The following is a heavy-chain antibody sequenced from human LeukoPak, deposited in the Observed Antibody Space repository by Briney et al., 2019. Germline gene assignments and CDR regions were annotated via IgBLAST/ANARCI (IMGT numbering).Heavy chain of an antibody. J-gene: IGHJ4*02. CDR1: GFTFSNYW. Sequence: GLSLRLSCAASGFTFSNYWMHWVRQAPGKGLVWVSRLNSDGSSANHADSVKGRFTISRDNAKNTLYLQMNSLRAEDKAVYSCARGYGSYPDYWGQGTLVTVSS. CDR3: ARGYGSYPDY. CDR2: LNSDGSSA. V-gene: IGHV3-74*01. D-gene: IGHD1-26*01.